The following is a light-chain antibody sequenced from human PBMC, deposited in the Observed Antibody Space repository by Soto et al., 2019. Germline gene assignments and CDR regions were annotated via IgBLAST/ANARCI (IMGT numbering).Light chain of an antibody. Sequence: QSALTQSPSASGSPGQSVTISCTGTSSDVGGHNYVSWYQHHPGKAPKLIIYDVSKRPSGVPDRFSGSKSGNTASLTISGLQAEDEADYYCCSYAGSYTFVFGTGTKVTVL. CDR1: SSDVGGHNY. CDR2: DVS. J-gene: IGLJ1*01. V-gene: IGLV2-11*01. CDR3: CSYAGSYTFV.